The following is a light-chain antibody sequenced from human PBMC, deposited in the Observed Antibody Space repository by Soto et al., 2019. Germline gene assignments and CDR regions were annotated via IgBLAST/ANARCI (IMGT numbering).Light chain of an antibody. CDR1: QSISSY. CDR3: QQSYSTTIT. J-gene: IGKJ5*01. CDR2: AAS. V-gene: IGKV1-39*01. Sequence: DIQMTPSPSSLSASVGDRVTITCRASQSISSYLNWYQQKPGKATKLLIYAASSWQSGSPSRFSGSGSGTDFTLTIRSLQPEDFATYDCQQSYSTTITVGQGTRLEI.